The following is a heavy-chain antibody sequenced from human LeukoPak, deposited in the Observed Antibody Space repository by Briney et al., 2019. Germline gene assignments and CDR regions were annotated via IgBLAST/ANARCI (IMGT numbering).Heavy chain of an antibody. CDR2: TSGSGGST. V-gene: IGHV3-23*01. D-gene: IGHD1-26*01. J-gene: IGHJ4*02. Sequence: PRGSLRLSCAAPGFTFTIYAMSWVRQAPGKGLEWGSPTSGSGGSTYYADSVTGRFTISRDNSKNTLYLQMNSLRAEDTAVYYCAKGDQWELLDYWGQGTLVTVSS. CDR3: AKGDQWELLDY. CDR1: GFTFTIYA.